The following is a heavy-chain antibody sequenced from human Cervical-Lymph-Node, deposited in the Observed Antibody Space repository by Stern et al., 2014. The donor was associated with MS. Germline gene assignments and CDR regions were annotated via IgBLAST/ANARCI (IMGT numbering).Heavy chain of an antibody. D-gene: IGHD1-1*01. Sequence: QVQLVQSGAEVKKPGSSVKVSCKASGGTFSSYGISWVRQAPGQGLEGMGGIIPIFGTPNYAQKFQGRVTITADESTSTAYMELSSLRSEDTAVYSCAGLNSAYYYGMDVWGQGTTVTVSS. CDR1: GGTFSSYG. V-gene: IGHV1-69*01. CDR3: AGLNSAYYYGMDV. J-gene: IGHJ6*02. CDR2: IIPIFGTP.